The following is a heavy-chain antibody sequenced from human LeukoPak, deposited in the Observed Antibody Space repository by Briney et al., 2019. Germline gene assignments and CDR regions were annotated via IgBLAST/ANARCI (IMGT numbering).Heavy chain of an antibody. D-gene: IGHD2-15*01. Sequence: GGSLRLSSAASGFTFSSYAMSWVRQAPGKGLEWVSAISGSGGSTYYADSVKGRFTISRDNSKNTLYLQMNSLRAEDTAVYYCAKDTDIVVVVAFDYWGQGTLVTVSS. CDR2: ISGSGGST. CDR1: GFTFSSYA. CDR3: AKDTDIVVVVAFDY. V-gene: IGHV3-23*01. J-gene: IGHJ4*02.